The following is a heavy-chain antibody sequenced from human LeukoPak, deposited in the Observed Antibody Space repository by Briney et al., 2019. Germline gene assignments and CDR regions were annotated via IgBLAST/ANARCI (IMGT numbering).Heavy chain of an antibody. CDR3: ARCGASAGYYYYYYMDV. J-gene: IGHJ6*03. CDR2: INPNSGGT. CDR1: GYTFTGYY. D-gene: IGHD3-10*01. Sequence: GASVKVSCKASGYTFTGYYMHWVRQAPGQGLEWMGWINPNSGGTNYAQKFQGRVTITADESTSTAYMELSSLRSEDTAVYYCARCGASAGYYYYYYMDVWGKGTTVTISS. V-gene: IGHV1-2*02.